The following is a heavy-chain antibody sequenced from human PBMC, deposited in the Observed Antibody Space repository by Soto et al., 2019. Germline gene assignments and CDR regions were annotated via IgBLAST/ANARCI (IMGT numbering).Heavy chain of an antibody. CDR3: ARQQWLYYYYGMDV. D-gene: IGHD6-19*01. V-gene: IGHV1-8*01. Sequence: ASVKVSCKASGYTFTSYDINWVRQATGQGLEWMGWMNPNSGNTAYAQKFQGRVTMTRNTSISTAYMELSSLRSDDTAVYYCARQQWLYYYYGMDVWGQGTTVTVSS. J-gene: IGHJ6*02. CDR1: GYTFTSYD. CDR2: MNPNSGNT.